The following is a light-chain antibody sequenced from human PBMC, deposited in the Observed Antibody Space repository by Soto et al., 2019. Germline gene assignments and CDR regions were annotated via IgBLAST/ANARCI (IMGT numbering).Light chain of an antibody. Sequence: DIQMTQSPSTLSASVGDRVTITCRASQSISSWLAWYQQKPGKAPKLLIYDASSLESGVPSRFSGSGSGTEFTLTISSPQPDDFATYYCQQYNSYRTFGQGTRWIS. CDR3: QQYNSYRT. J-gene: IGKJ1*01. CDR1: QSISSW. V-gene: IGKV1-5*01. CDR2: DAS.